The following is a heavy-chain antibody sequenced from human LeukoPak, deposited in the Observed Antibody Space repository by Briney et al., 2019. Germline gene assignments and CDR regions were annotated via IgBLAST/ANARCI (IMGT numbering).Heavy chain of an antibody. V-gene: IGHV3-23*01. CDR3: AKFVNYDSTGLKTAFDS. J-gene: IGHJ4*02. CDR2: ISGSATST. Sequence: GGSLRLSCAASGFTFSSYAMNWVRQAPGKGLEWVSGISGSATSTYYADSVKGRFAISRDNPKNTLYLQMNSLRAEDTAVYYCAKFVNYDSTGLKTAFDSWGQGTLVTASS. CDR1: GFTFSSYA. D-gene: IGHD3-22*01.